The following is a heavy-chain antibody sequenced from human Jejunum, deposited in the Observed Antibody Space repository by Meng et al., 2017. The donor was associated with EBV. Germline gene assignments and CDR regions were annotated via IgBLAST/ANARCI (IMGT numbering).Heavy chain of an antibody. D-gene: IGHD3-16*01. J-gene: IGHJ4*02. CDR3: TDVGGDMI. V-gene: IGHV3-15*01. CDR1: GFTFTNSH. CDR2: IKRTTDGGTT. Sequence: VQLVGSGGVVVKPGESLSLSCAASGFTFTNSHMTWVRQAPGKGLEWVGRIKRTTDGGTTDYAAPVKGRFTISRDDSKNTLYLQMNSLKTEDTAVYYCTDVGGDMIWGQGTLVTVSS.